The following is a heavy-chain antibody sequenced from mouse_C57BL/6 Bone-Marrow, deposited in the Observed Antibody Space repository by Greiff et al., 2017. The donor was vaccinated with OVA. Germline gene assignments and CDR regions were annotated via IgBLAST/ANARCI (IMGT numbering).Heavy chain of an antibody. CDR1: GYTFTSYG. CDR3: ARGVYYGRSYAY. V-gene: IGHV1-81*01. J-gene: IGHJ2*01. D-gene: IGHD1-1*01. CDR2: IYPRSGNT. Sequence: QVQLQQSGAELARPGASVKLSCKASGYTFTSYGISWVKQRTGQGLEWIGEIYPRSGNTYYNEKFKGKATLTADKSSSTAYMELRSLTSEDAAVYFCARGVYYGRSYAYWGQGTTLTVSS.